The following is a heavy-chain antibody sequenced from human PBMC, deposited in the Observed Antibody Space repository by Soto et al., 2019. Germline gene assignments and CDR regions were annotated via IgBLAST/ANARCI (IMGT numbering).Heavy chain of an antibody. J-gene: IGHJ3*01. CDR2: IYYSGST. CDR1: GGSISSGGYY. Sequence: QVQLQESGPGLVKPSQTLSLTCTVSGGSISSGGYYWSWIRQHPGKGLEWIGYIYYSGSTYYHPSLKSRVNISVDTSKNQFPLKLRSWTAAETAGYYWAREPGGRIFDRVIPATDSFGFWGQGTMVTVSS. D-gene: IGHD3-3*01. CDR3: AREPGGRIFDRVIPATDSFGF. V-gene: IGHV4-31*03.